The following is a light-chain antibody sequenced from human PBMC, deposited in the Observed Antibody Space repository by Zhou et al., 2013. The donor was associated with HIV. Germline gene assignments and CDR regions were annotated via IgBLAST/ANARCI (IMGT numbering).Light chain of an antibody. CDR1: QGFNNN. CDR3: QKYNRAPQA. V-gene: IGKV1-27*01. CDR2: AAS. Sequence: DIQMIQSPSSLSASVGDRVTITCRASQGFNNNLAWYQQKPGKPPRLLIYAASTLQSGVPSRFSGSGSGTDFTLTITNLQPEDAASYYCQKYNRAPQAFGQGTKVEIK. J-gene: IGKJ1*01.